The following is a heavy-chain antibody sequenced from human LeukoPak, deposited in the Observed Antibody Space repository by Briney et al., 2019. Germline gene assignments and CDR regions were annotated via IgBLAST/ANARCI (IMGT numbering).Heavy chain of an antibody. CDR1: GSTFATYS. CDR2: ISHTGSYI. J-gene: IGHJ6*02. D-gene: IGHD1-26*01. V-gene: IGHV3-21*01. CDR3: ARDGYGGSYEYSGTYSEYYGMDV. Sequence: PGGSLRLSCAASGSTFATYSMNWIRQAPGKGLEWVSSISHTGSYIYYADSMRGRFTTSRDNAKNSLYLHMDSLRAEDTAVYYCARDGYGGSYEYSGTYSEYYGMDVWGQGTMVTVSS.